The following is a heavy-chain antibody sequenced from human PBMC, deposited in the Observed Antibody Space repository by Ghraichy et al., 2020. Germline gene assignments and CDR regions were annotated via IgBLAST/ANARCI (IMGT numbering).Heavy chain of an antibody. Sequence: ASVKVSCKAFGYTFTNYDMHWVRQAPGQGLEWMGLINPSGGRTTYAQKFQGRVTMTRDTSTSTVYMELSSLRSEDTAVYYCARERLSYYDNAGSAGLSAFDFWGQGTMVSVSS. CDR3: ARERLSYYDNAGSAGLSAFDF. J-gene: IGHJ3*01. CDR2: INPSGGRT. D-gene: IGHD3-22*01. V-gene: IGHV1-46*01. CDR1: GYTFTNYD.